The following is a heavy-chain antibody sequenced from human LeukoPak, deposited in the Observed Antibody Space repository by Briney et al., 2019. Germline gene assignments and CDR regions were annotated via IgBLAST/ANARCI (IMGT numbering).Heavy chain of an antibody. CDR1: GYTFTSYY. Sequence: ASVNVSCKASGYTFTSYYMHWVRQAPGQGLEWMGIINPSGGSTSYAQKFQGRVTMTRDTSTSTVYMELSSLRSEDTAVYYCARGPYTPSPGIAAAYWFDPWGQGTLVTVSS. CDR3: ARGPYTPSPGIAAAYWFDP. J-gene: IGHJ5*02. V-gene: IGHV1-46*01. D-gene: IGHD6-13*01. CDR2: INPSGGST.